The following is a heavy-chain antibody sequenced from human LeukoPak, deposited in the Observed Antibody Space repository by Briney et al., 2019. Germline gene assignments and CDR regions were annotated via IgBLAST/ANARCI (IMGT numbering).Heavy chain of an antibody. CDR1: GXTFSSSD. Sequence: NPGGSLRLSCAASGXTFSSSDMDWVRPAPGKGLEWVASISSSSSLIYYTDSVKGRFTISRDNAKNSLYLQMNSLRAEDTAVYFCAKEGRSTTPGYWGQGTLVTVSS. D-gene: IGHD6-13*01. CDR3: AKEGRSTTPGY. CDR2: ISSSSSLI. V-gene: IGHV3-21*01. J-gene: IGHJ4*02.